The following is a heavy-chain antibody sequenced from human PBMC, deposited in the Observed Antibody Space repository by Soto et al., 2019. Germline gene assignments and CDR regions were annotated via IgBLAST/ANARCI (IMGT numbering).Heavy chain of an antibody. V-gene: IGHV3-23*01. CDR1: RVSVNIYV. J-gene: IGHJ4*02. CDR2: ISGSGTTT. D-gene: IGHD6-6*01. Sequence: AACRVSVNIYVMSGVRQAPGKGLEWVSAISGSGTTTYYGDSVKGRLTISRDNSKNTLYLQMNSLRAEDTAVYYCAKRPASLRGYFGYCGQGTPLTVYS. CDR3: AKRPASLRGYFGY.